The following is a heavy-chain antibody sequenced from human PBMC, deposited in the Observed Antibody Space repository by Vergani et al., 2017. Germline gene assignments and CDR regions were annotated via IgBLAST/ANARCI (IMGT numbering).Heavy chain of an antibody. V-gene: IGHV3-23*01. CDR3: VKDNDYDADGPFDL. CDR2: ISGSGDRT. D-gene: IGHD3-16*01. CDR1: GFTFTSYA. J-gene: IGHJ4*02. Sequence: EVQLLESGGGLGQPGGSLKLSCAASGFTFTSYAMSWVRQAPGKGLEWVSTISGSGDRTYYADSVKGRFAISRDNSKNTVYLQMNNLRHEDTALYFCVKDNDYDADGPFDLWGQGTLVTVSS.